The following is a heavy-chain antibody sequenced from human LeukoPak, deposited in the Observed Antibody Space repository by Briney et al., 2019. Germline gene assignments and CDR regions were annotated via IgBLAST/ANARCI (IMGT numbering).Heavy chain of an antibody. V-gene: IGHV3-7*01. CDR2: IKGDGSEK. J-gene: IGHJ4*02. CDR3: AREATVAGNGPYFDY. CDR1: GFTFSSYW. D-gene: IGHD6-19*01. Sequence: GGSLRLSCAASGFTFSSYWMTWVRQAPGKGLEWVANIKGDGSEKYYVAPVKGRFTIFRDNSKNTLYLQMNSLRAEDTAVYYCAREATVAGNGPYFDYWGQGTLVTVSS.